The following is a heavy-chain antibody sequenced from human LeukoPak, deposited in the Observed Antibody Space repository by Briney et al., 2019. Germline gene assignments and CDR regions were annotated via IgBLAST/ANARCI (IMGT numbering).Heavy chain of an antibody. CDR1: GFTVSSNY. D-gene: IGHD4-17*01. Sequence: SGGSLRLSCAASGFTVSSNYMSWVRQAPGKGLEWVAVTSYDGSNKYYADSVKGRFTISRDNSKNTLYLQMNSLRAEDTAVYYCAKDKGLYGDYDYFDYWGQGTLVTVSS. J-gene: IGHJ4*02. CDR2: TSYDGSNK. CDR3: AKDKGLYGDYDYFDY. V-gene: IGHV3-30*18.